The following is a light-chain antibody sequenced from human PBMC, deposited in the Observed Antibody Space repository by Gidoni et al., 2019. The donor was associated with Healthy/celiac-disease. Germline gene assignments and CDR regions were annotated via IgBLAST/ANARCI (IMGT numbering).Light chain of an antibody. V-gene: IGKV3-11*01. CDR1: QSVSSY. CDR2: DAS. Sequence: EIVLTLSPATLSLSPGERATLSCSASQSVSSYLAWYQQKPGQAPRLLIYDASNRATGIPARFSGSGSGTDFTLTISSLEPEDFAVYYCQQRSNWLITFGQGTRLEIK. CDR3: QQRSNWLIT. J-gene: IGKJ5*01.